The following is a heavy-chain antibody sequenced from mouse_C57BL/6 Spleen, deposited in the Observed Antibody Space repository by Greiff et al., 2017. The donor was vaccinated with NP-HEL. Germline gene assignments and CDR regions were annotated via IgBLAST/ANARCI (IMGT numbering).Heavy chain of an antibody. Sequence: EVQLQQSGPELVKPGASVKISCKASGYTFTDYYMNWVKQSHGKSLEWIGDINPNNGGTSYNQKFKGKATLTVDKSSSTAYMELRSLTSEYSAVYYCASSPWLPSYAMDYWGQGTSVTVSS. V-gene: IGHV1-26*01. CDR1: GYTFTDYY. CDR3: ASSPWLPSYAMDY. D-gene: IGHD2-2*01. CDR2: INPNNGGT. J-gene: IGHJ4*01.